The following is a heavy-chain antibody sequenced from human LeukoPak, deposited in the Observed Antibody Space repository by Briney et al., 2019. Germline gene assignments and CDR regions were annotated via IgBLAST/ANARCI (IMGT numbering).Heavy chain of an antibody. Sequence: GGSLRLSCAASGFTFSSYAMHWVRQAPGKGLEWVAVISYDRSNKYYADSVKGRFTISRDNSKNTLYLQMNSLRAEDTAVYYCARGLVPFDYWGQGTLVTVYS. CDR3: ARGLVPFDY. CDR2: ISYDRSNK. V-gene: IGHV3-30-3*01. J-gene: IGHJ4*02. CDR1: GFTFSSYA. D-gene: IGHD6-19*01.